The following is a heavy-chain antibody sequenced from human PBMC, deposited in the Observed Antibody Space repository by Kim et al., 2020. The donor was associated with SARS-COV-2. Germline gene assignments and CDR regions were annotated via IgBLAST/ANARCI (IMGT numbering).Heavy chain of an antibody. CDR3: ARDQATVVTNYYYYGMDV. V-gene: IGHV4-4*02. J-gene: IGHJ6*02. CDR1: GGSISSSNW. D-gene: IGHD2-15*01. CDR2: IYHSGST. Sequence: SETLSLTCAVSGGSISSSNWWSWVRQPPGKGLEWIGEIYHSGSTNYNPSLKSRVTISVDKSKNQFSLKLSSVTAADTAVYYCARDQATVVTNYYYYGMDVWGQGTTVTVSS.